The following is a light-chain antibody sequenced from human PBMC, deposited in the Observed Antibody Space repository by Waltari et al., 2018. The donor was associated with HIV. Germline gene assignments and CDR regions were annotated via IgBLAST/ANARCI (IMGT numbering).Light chain of an antibody. V-gene: IGLV2-11*01. CDR3: CSYAGTYTFVV. J-gene: IGLJ2*01. CDR2: DVN. Sequence: QSALTQPRSVSGSPGQSVTIPCNGTSSDVGYYDYVSWYQHHPGKAPKLLIFDVNKRPSGVPDRFSGSKSDNTASLIISGLQTEDEADYHCCSYAGTYTFVVFGGGTKLTVL. CDR1: SSDVGYYDY.